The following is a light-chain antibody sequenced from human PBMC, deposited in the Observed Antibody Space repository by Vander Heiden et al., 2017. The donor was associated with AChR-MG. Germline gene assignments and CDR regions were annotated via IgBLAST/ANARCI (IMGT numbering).Light chain of an antibody. J-gene: IGKJ3*01. CDR2: AAS. CDR3: QIYNSAPQS. CDR1: QGVDNY. V-gene: IGKV1-27*01. Sequence: DIQMTQSPSSLSASVGDRVTITCRASQGVDNYLAWYQHKPGKVPKVLIYAASTLQSGVPSRFSGSGSGTDFTLTINSLQPEDAATYYCQIYNSAPQSFGPRTKVDI.